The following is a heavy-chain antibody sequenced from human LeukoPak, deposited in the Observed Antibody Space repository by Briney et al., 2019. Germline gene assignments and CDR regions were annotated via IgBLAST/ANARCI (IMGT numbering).Heavy chain of an antibody. Sequence: GGSLRLSCAASGFTFSSYGMHWVRQAPGKGLEWVAFIRYDGSNKYYADSVKGRFTISRDNSKNTLYLQMNSLRAEDTAVYYCAKDLVGVPAATYYYYYMDVWGKGTTVTVSS. D-gene: IGHD2-2*01. J-gene: IGHJ6*03. CDR1: GFTFSSYG. CDR2: IRYDGSNK. V-gene: IGHV3-30*02. CDR3: AKDLVGVPAATYYYYYMDV.